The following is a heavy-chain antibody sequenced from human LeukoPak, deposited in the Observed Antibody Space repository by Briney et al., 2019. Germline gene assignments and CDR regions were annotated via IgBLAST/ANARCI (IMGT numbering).Heavy chain of an antibody. CDR3: ARGLRWAPPDI. CDR2: INHSGST. J-gene: IGHJ3*02. CDR1: GGSFSGYY. D-gene: IGHD4-23*01. V-gene: IGHV4-34*01. Sequence: SETLSLTCAVYGGSFSGYYWSWIRQPPGKGLEWIGEINHSGSTNYNPSLKSRVTISVDTSKNQFSLKLSSVTAADTAVYYCARGLRWAPPDIWGQGTMVTVSS.